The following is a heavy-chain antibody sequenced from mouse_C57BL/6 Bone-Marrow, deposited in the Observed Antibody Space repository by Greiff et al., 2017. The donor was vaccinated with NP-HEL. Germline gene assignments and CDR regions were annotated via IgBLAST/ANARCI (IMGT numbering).Heavy chain of an antibody. CDR3: TTPYYYGSRAWFAY. J-gene: IGHJ3*01. CDR2: IDPENGDT. CDR1: GFNIKDDY. V-gene: IGHV14-4*01. Sequence: EVKLMESGAELVRPGASVKLSCTASGFNIKDDYMHWVKQRPEQGLEWIGWIDPENGDTEYASKFQGKATITADTSSNTAYLQLSSLTSEDTAVYYCTTPYYYGSRAWFAYWGQGTLVTVSA. D-gene: IGHD1-1*01.